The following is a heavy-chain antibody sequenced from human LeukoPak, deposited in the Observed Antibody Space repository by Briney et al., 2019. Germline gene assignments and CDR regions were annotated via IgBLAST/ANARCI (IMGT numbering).Heavy chain of an antibody. Sequence: SEALSLTCTVSGGSISSYFWSWIRQPPGKGLEWIGYIYDSGSTNYKPSLKSRVTISVDTSKNQFSLKLSSVTAADTALYYCARARYSISPFDYWGQGTLVTVSS. D-gene: IGHD6-6*01. CDR3: ARARYSISPFDY. CDR2: IYDSGST. J-gene: IGHJ4*02. CDR1: GGSISSYF. V-gene: IGHV4-59*01.